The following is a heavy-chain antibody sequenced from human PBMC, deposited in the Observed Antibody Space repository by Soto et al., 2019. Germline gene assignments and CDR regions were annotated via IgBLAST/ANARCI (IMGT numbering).Heavy chain of an antibody. CDR3: ARDNPLGDDFWIGPHY. CDR2: IYHSGST. V-gene: IGHV4-4*02. CDR1: GGSISGSNW. Sequence: SETLSLTCAVSGGSISGSNWWSWVRQPPGKGLEWIGEIYHSGSTNYNPSLKSRVTISVDKSKNQFSLKLSSVTAADTAVYYCARDNPLGDDFWIGPHYWGQGTLVTVSS. D-gene: IGHD3-3*01. J-gene: IGHJ4*02.